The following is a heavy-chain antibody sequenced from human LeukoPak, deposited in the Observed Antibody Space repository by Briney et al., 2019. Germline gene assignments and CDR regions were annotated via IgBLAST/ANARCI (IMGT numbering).Heavy chain of an antibody. V-gene: IGHV3-23*01. CDR2: ISGSGGST. Sequence: GGSLRLSCAASGFIFSSYAMSWVRQAPGKGLEWVSTISGSGGSTYYADSVKGRFTISRDNSKNTVYLQMNSLRAEDTAVYYCAKDPYSSSWYGIFDYWGQGTLVTVSS. CDR1: GFIFSSYA. J-gene: IGHJ4*02. D-gene: IGHD6-13*01. CDR3: AKDPYSSSWYGIFDY.